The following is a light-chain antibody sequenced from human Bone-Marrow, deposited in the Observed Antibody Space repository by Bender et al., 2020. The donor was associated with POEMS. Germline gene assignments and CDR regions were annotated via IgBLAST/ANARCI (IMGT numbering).Light chain of an antibody. CDR1: SSDIGAYNY. CDR2: DVN. J-gene: IGLJ3*02. Sequence: QSALTQPRSVSGSPGQSVTISCTGTSSDIGAYNYVSWYQQHPGKAPKLMIYDVNQRPSGVPDRFSGSKSGNTASLTISGLQSEDEADYYCCSYAGSYTWVFGGGTTLTVL. CDR3: CSYAGSYTWV. V-gene: IGLV2-11*01.